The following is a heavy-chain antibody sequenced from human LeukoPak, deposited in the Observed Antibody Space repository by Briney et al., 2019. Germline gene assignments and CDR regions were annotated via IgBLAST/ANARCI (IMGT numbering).Heavy chain of an antibody. CDR1: GDSFSYFY. Sequence: SETLSLTCTVSGDSFSYFYWSWIRQPPGKGLEWIGYIYNSGSTSYNPSLRSRVTISLVTSKNQFSLKLSSVTAADTAIYYCARGVVAAAGRTFDFWGQGTLVTVSS. CDR3: ARGVVAAAGRTFDF. J-gene: IGHJ4*02. V-gene: IGHV4-59*01. D-gene: IGHD6-13*01. CDR2: IYNSGST.